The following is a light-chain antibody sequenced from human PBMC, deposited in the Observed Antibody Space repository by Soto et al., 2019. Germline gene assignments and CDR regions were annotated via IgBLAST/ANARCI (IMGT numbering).Light chain of an antibody. CDR2: VAS. V-gene: IGKV3-15*01. Sequence: EIVMTQSPATLSVSPGERATLSCRASQSVSSTLAWYQQKPGQTPKLLIYVASTRATGIPARFSGSGSGTEFPLTISSLQSEAVAVYYCQQYNVWPLTFGGGTKVECK. CDR3: QQYNVWPLT. CDR1: QSVSST. J-gene: IGKJ4*01.